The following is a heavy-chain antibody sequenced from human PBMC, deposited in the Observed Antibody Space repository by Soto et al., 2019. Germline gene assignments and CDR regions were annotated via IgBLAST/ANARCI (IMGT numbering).Heavy chain of an antibody. J-gene: IGHJ6*03. CDR3: AKDKTGTNYYMDV. D-gene: IGHD1-7*01. V-gene: IGHV3-9*01. CDR2: ISWNSGSI. Sequence: EVELVESGGGLVQPGRSLRLSCAASGFTFDDYAMHWVRQAPGKGLEWVSGISWNSGSIGYADSVKGRFTISRDNAKNSLYLQMNSLRAEDTALYYCAKDKTGTNYYMDVWGKGTTVTVSS. CDR1: GFTFDDYA.